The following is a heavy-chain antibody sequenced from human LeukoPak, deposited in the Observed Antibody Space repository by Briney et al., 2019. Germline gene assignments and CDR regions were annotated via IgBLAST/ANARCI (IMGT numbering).Heavy chain of an antibody. Sequence: SQTLSLTCTVSGGSISSGDYYWSWIRQPPGKGLEWIGYIYYSGSTYYNPSLKSRVTISVDTSKNQFSLKLSSVTAADTAVYYCARHSPWGSTYYFDYWGQGTLVTVSS. V-gene: IGHV4-30-4*08. D-gene: IGHD3-16*01. CDR2: IYYSGST. CDR3: ARHSPWGSTYYFDY. J-gene: IGHJ4*02. CDR1: GGSISSGDYY.